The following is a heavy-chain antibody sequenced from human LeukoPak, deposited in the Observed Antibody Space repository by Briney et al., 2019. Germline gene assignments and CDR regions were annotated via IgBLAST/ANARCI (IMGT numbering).Heavy chain of an antibody. J-gene: IGHJ4*01. CDR1: GFTFSSYW. CDR3: TSGSNMVRGVLTGASDY. Sequence: PGGSLRLSCAASGFTFSSYWMHWVRQAPGKGLVWVSRINSDGSTTNYADSVKGRFTTSRDNAKNTLYLQMNSLRAEDTAVYYCTSGSNMVRGVLTGASDYWGHGTLVTVSS. V-gene: IGHV3-74*01. D-gene: IGHD3-10*01. CDR2: INSDGSTT.